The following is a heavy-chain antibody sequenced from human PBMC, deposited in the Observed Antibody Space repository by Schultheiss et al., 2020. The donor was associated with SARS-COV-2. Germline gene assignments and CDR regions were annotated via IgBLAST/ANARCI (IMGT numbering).Heavy chain of an antibody. CDR3: ARDSVPFWSGYSVGDAFDI. CDR1: GFTFSSYS. CDR2: ISYDGSNK. Sequence: GGSLRLSCAASGFTFSSYSMNWVRQAPGKGLEWVAVISYDGSNKYYADSVKGRFTISRDNSKNTLYLQMNSLRAEDTAVYYCARDSVPFWSGYSVGDAFDIWGQGTMVTVSS. D-gene: IGHD3-3*01. V-gene: IGHV3-30*05. J-gene: IGHJ3*02.